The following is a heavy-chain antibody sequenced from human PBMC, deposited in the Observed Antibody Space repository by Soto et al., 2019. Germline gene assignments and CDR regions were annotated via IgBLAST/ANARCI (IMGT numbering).Heavy chain of an antibody. CDR3: ASQTYYYGSGSQNWFDP. D-gene: IGHD3-10*01. J-gene: IGHJ5*02. V-gene: IGHV1-69*01. CDR1: GGTFSSYA. Sequence: QVQLVQSGAEVKKPGSSVKVSCKASGGTFSSYAISWVRQAPGQGLEWMGGIIPIFGTANYAQKFQGRVTITADESTSTGYMELSSLRSEDTAVYYCASQTYYYGSGSQNWFDPWGQGTLVTVSS. CDR2: IIPIFGTA.